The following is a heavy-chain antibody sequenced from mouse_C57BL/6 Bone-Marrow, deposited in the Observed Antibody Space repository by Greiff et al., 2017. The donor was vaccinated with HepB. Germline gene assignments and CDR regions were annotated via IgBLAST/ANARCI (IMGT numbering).Heavy chain of an antibody. Sequence: VQLQQSGPGLVQPSQSLSITCTVSGFSLTSYGVHWVRQSPGKGLEWLGVIWSGGSTDYNAAFISRLSISKDNSKSQVFFKMNSLQADDTAIYYCARNFLYYYGSSFYAMDDWGQGTSVTVSS. CDR1: GFSLTSYG. D-gene: IGHD1-1*01. V-gene: IGHV2-2*01. CDR2: IWSGGST. CDR3: ARNFLYYYGSSFYAMDD. J-gene: IGHJ4*01.